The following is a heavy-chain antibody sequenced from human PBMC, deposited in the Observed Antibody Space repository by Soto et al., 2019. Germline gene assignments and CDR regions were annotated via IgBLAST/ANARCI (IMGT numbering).Heavy chain of an antibody. V-gene: IGHV2-5*01. CDR3: VRLMSTDTTGYFDY. CDR2: VYWHDDK. D-gene: IGHD1-1*01. J-gene: IGHJ4*02. Sequence: QITLKHSGPPLAKPTQTLTLTCTVSGFSLTTPGLGVGWIRQPPGKALEWLTLVYWHDDKRYSSSLRDRLTIARDTSNNQVVLSMTNMDPEDSATYYCVRLMSTDTTGYFDYWGQGILVTVSS. CDR1: GFSLTTPGLG.